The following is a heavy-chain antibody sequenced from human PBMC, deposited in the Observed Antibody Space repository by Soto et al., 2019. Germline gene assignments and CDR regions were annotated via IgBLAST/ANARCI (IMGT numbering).Heavy chain of an antibody. Sequence: QVQLVQSGAEVKKPGSSVKVSCKASGGTFSSYAISWVRQAPGQGLEWMGGIIPIFGTANYAQKFQGRVTITADESTSTAYMELSSLRSEDTAVYYCAGGMAAHYDSSGKLDYWGQGTLVTVSS. CDR1: GGTFSSYA. J-gene: IGHJ4*02. D-gene: IGHD3-22*01. CDR2: IIPIFGTA. CDR3: AGGMAAHYDSSGKLDY. V-gene: IGHV1-69*01.